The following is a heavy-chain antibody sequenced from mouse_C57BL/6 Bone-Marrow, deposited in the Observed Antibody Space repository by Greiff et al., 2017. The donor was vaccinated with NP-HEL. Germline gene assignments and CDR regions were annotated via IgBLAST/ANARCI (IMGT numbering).Heavy chain of an antibody. D-gene: IGHD1-1*01. J-gene: IGHJ2*01. CDR1: GYTFTDYY. CDR2: INPYNGGT. CDR3: ADYGISYDFDY. Sequence: EVQLQQSGPELVKPGASVKMSCTASGYTFTDYYMNWVKQSHGKSLEWIGVINPYNGGTSYNQKFKGKATLTVDKSSSTAYMEINSLTSEDSAVYYCADYGISYDFDYWGQGTTLTVSS. V-gene: IGHV1-19*01.